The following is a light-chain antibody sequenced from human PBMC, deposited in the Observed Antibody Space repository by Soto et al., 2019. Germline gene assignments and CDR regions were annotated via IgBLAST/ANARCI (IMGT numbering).Light chain of an antibody. CDR2: EVS. Sequence: QSVLTQPPSASGSPGQSVAISCTGTSSDVGGYNYVSWYQQHPGKAPKLMIYEVSKRPSGVAARFSGSKSGNTASLTVSRLQAEDEADYYCCSYVGSNNFYVFGTGTKLTVL. CDR1: SSDVGGYNY. V-gene: IGLV2-8*01. J-gene: IGLJ1*01. CDR3: CSYVGSNNFYV.